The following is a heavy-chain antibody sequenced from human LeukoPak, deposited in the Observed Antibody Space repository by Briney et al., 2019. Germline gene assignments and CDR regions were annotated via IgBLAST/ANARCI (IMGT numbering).Heavy chain of an antibody. Sequence: GGSLRLSCAASGFTLSSHAMSWVRQAPGKGLEWISTFSESSGSAHYADSVKGRFTISRDISKNTLYLQMNSLRAEDTAVYYCARDPSRSWWGYFDYWGQGALVTVSS. J-gene: IGHJ4*02. CDR2: FSESSGSA. D-gene: IGHD6-13*01. V-gene: IGHV3-23*01. CDR1: GFTLSSHA. CDR3: ARDPSRSWWGYFDY.